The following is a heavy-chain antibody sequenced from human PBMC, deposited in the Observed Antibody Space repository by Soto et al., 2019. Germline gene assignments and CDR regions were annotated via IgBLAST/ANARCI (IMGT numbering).Heavy chain of an antibody. V-gene: IGHV3-7*05. CDR3: ACDGGGYSYGYYFDY. D-gene: IGHD5-18*01. CDR1: GITFINYW. Sequence: DVQLVESGGGLVQPGGSLRLSCPASGITFINYWMTWVRQVPGKGLEWVANIKEDGSEKYFVDSVKGRFTISKDNARNSLYLPMNSLRAEDTAVYYRACDGGGYSYGYYFDYWGQGALVSVSS. CDR2: IKEDGSEK. J-gene: IGHJ4*02.